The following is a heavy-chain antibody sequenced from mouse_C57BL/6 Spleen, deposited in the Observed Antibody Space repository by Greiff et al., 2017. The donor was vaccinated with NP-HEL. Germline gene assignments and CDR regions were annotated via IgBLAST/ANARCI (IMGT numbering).Heavy chain of an antibody. CDR2: INPGSGGT. Sequence: QVQLQQPGAELVKPGASVKMSCKASGYTFTSYWINWVKQRPGQGLEWIGDINPGSGGTNYNEKFKSKATLTVDKSSSTAYMQLSSLTSEDSAVYYCARCPPYDGYSYWYYDGWGTGATVTVAS. J-gene: IGHJ1*03. CDR1: GYTFTSYW. CDR3: ARCPPYDGYSYWYYDG. V-gene: IGHV1-55*01. D-gene: IGHD1-1*01.